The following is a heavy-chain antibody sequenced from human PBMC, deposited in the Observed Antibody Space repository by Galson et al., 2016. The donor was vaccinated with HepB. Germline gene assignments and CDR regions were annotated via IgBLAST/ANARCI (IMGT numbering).Heavy chain of an antibody. CDR1: GDSFTNYL. J-gene: IGHJ4*02. Sequence: QSGAEVKKPGESLKISCKGSGDSFTNYLIGWVRQMPGEGLEWMGIIYPGDSETTYSPSFQGQVTISADKSINTAYLQWSSLKASDTAMYYCARPGLMTTVTFFDYWGQGTLVTVSS. D-gene: IGHD4-17*01. V-gene: IGHV5-51*03. CDR3: ARPGLMTTVTFFDY. CDR2: IYPGDSET.